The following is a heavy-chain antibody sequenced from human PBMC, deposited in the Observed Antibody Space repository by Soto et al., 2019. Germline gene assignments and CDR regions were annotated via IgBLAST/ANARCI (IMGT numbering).Heavy chain of an antibody. J-gene: IGHJ4*02. Sequence: EVQLVESGGGLVQPGGSLRLSCVASGLTFSRYWMSWVRQAPGKGLEWVANINQDGSEKYYVDSVKGRFTISRDNAKNSLYLQMNSLRAEDTAVYYCAREPDYGFWGGYAHWDYWGQGTLVTVSS. CDR1: GLTFSRYW. V-gene: IGHV3-7*01. D-gene: IGHD3-3*01. CDR3: AREPDYGFWGGYAHWDY. CDR2: INQDGSEK.